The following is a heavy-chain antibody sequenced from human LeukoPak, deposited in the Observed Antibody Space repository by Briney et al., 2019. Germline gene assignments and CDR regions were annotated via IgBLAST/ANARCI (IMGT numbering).Heavy chain of an antibody. J-gene: IGHJ5*02. D-gene: IGHD3-16*02. Sequence: SETLSLTCTVSGGSISSYYWSWIRQPAGKGLEWIGRIYSSGPSNCNPSLKSRVAMSVDTSKNQFPLKVTSVTAADTAVYYCAKEYYDYVWGSYRYDWFHPWGQGTLVTVSS. CDR2: IYSSGPS. V-gene: IGHV4-4*07. CDR1: GGSISSYY. CDR3: AKEYYDYVWGSYRYDWFHP.